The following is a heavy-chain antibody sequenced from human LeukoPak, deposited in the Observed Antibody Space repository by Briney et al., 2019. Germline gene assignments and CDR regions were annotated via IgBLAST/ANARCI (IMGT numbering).Heavy chain of an antibody. Sequence: SETLSLTCAVYGGSFSGYYWSWIRQPPGKGLEWIGEINHSGSTNYNPSLKSRVTISVDTSKNQFSLKLSSVTAADTAVYYCAREGYCSSTSCSRPYYYYMDVWGKGTTVTVSS. CDR2: INHSGST. D-gene: IGHD2-2*01. V-gene: IGHV4-34*01. J-gene: IGHJ6*03. CDR3: AREGYCSSTSCSRPYYYYMDV. CDR1: GGSFSGYY.